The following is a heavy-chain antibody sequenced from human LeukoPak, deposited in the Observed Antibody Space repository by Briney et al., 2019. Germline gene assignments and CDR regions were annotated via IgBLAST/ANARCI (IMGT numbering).Heavy chain of an antibody. CDR1: GGSFSSYA. Sequence: GASVKVSCKASGGSFSSYAISWVRQAPGQGLEWMGGIIPLFGAPNYAQKFQGRVTITADKSTTTAYMELSSLRSEDTAVYYCAMGVGAPEGLAVAADFDYWGQGTLVTVSS. D-gene: IGHD6-19*01. CDR3: AMGVGAPEGLAVAADFDY. CDR2: IIPLFGAP. J-gene: IGHJ4*02. V-gene: IGHV1-69*06.